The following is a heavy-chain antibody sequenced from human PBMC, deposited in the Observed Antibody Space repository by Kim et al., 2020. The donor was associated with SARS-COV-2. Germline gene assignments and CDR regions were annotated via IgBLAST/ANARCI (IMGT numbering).Heavy chain of an antibody. CDR1: GGSFSGYY. CDR2: INHSGST. CDR3: ARGYRREGLDI. V-gene: IGHV4-34*01. D-gene: IGHD1-26*01. J-gene: IGHJ3*02. Sequence: SETLSLTCAVYGGSFSGYYWSWIRQPPGKGLEWIGEINHSGSTNYNPSLKSRVTISVDTSKNQFSLKLSSVTAADTAVYYCARGYRREGLDIWGQGTMVTVSS.